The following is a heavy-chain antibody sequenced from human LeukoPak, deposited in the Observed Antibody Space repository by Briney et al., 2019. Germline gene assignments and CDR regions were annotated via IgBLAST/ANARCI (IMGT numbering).Heavy chain of an antibody. Sequence: SETLSLTCTVSGGSIRSYYWSCIRQPPGRGVEWVGHIYYSGSTNYNPSLKSRVTISVDTSKNPSSLKLSSVTAADTAVYSCARWISYYYDSSGYPGFDPWGQGTLVTVSS. CDR1: GGSIRSYY. D-gene: IGHD3-22*01. CDR2: IYYSGST. V-gene: IGHV4-59*01. CDR3: ARWISYYYDSSGYPGFDP. J-gene: IGHJ5*02.